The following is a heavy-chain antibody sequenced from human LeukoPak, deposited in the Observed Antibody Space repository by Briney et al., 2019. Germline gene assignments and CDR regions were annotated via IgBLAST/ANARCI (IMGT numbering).Heavy chain of an antibody. V-gene: IGHV3-30*18. Sequence: GGSLRLSCAASGFTFSSYGMHWVRQAPGKGLEWVAVISYDGSNKYYADSVKGRFTISRDNSKNTLYLQMNSLRAEDTAVYYCAKDGEVYCSGGSCYYFDYWGQGTLVTVSS. CDR2: ISYDGSNK. D-gene: IGHD2-15*01. CDR1: GFTFSSYG. CDR3: AKDGEVYCSGGSCYYFDY. J-gene: IGHJ4*02.